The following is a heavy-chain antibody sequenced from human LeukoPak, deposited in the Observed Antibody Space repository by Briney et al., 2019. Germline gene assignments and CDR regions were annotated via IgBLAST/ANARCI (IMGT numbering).Heavy chain of an antibody. J-gene: IGHJ4*02. CDR3: ASSTAIGY. Sequence: QPGGSLRLSCAASGFSFSSYDMHWVRQATGKGLEWVSVIYSGGSTYYADSVKGRFTISRDNSKNTLYLQMNSLRAEDTAVYYCASSTAIGYWGQGTLVTVSS. CDR1: GFSFSSYD. V-gene: IGHV3-66*01. CDR2: IYSGGST.